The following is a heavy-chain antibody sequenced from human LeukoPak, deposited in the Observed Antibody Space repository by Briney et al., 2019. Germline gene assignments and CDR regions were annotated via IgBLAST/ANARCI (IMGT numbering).Heavy chain of an antibody. Sequence: PSETLSLTCGVYGDSISGYHWTYIRQPPGKGLEWIGNIYHSGSTYYNPSLKSRVTISVDTSKNQFSLNLISVTAADTAVYYCATVVVNWNYLNYWGQGTLVTVSS. CDR1: GDSISGYH. CDR2: IYHSGST. CDR3: ATVVVNWNYLNY. V-gene: IGHV4-34*01. J-gene: IGHJ4*02. D-gene: IGHD1-7*01.